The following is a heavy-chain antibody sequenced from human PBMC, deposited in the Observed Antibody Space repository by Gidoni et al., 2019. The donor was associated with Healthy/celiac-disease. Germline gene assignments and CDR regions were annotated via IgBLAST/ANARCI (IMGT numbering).Heavy chain of an antibody. CDR2: IIPIFGTA. D-gene: IGHD3-3*01. Sequence: QVQLVQSGAEVKKPGSSVKVSCKASGGTFSSYAISWVRQAPGQGLEWMGGIIPIFGTANYAQKFQGRVTITADESTSTAYMELSSLRSEDTAVYYCARGQRITIFGVVMENYYGMDVWGQGTTVTVSS. CDR3: ARGQRITIFGVVMENYYGMDV. J-gene: IGHJ6*02. CDR1: GGTFSSYA. V-gene: IGHV1-69*01.